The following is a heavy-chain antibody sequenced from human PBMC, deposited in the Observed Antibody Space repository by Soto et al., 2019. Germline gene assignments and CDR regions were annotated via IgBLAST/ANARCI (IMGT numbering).Heavy chain of an antibody. D-gene: IGHD6-13*01. Sequence: GGSLRISCAASGLTFSSYGMHWVRKAPGKGLEWVAVIWYDGSNKYYADSVKGRFTISRDNSKNTLYLQMNSLRAEDTAVYYCARDRQQLVLQDPFDYWGQGTLVTVSS. CDR1: GLTFSSYG. CDR2: IWYDGSNK. CDR3: ARDRQQLVLQDPFDY. V-gene: IGHV3-33*01. J-gene: IGHJ4*02.